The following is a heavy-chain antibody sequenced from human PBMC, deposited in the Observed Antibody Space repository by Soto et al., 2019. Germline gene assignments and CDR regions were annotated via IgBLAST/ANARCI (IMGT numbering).Heavy chain of an antibody. V-gene: IGHV3-23*01. CDR2: TSDSGGGT. CDR1: GFTFSSYA. J-gene: IGHJ6*02. Sequence: PGGSLRLSCAASGFTFSSYAMSWVRQAPGKGLEWVSTTSDSGGGTYYADSVKGRFTISRDNSKNTLNLQMNSLRAGDTAVYYCARDRYYDILTGYYYYYGMDVWGQGTTVTVSS. CDR3: ARDRYYDILTGYYYYYGMDV. D-gene: IGHD3-9*01.